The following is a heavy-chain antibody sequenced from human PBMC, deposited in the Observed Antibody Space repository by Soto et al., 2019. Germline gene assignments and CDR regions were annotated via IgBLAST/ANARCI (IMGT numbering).Heavy chain of an antibody. Sequence: QVQLVQSEAEVKKPGASVKVSCMASGYTFTSYGVAWVRQAPGQGLEWMGWINPYSGHTYYVEKFQGRVTMTTDTLSRTAYLELRGLKSEDTAVYYCARDIQQWVERLGLEYWGQGTLVTVSS. CDR2: INPYSGHT. J-gene: IGHJ4*02. CDR1: GYTFTSYG. CDR3: ARDIQQWVERLGLEY. D-gene: IGHD6-19*01. V-gene: IGHV1-18*01.